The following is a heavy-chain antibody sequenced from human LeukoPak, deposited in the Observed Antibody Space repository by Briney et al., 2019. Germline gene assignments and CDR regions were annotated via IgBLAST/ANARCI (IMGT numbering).Heavy chain of an antibody. D-gene: IGHD4-17*01. CDR2: IGAYNGNT. V-gene: IGHV1-18*01. J-gene: IGHJ4*02. CDR1: GYTFSTFG. Sequence: GASVKVSCKASGYTFSTFGISWVRQAPGQGLEWMGWIGAYNGNTNYAQKIQDRVTMTTDTSTNTAYMELRSLRSDDTAVYYCARAGASVTTHFDYWGQGTPVTVSS. CDR3: ARAGASVTTHFDY.